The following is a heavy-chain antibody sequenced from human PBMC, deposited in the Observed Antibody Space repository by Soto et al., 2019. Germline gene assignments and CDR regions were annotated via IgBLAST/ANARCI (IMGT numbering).Heavy chain of an antibody. CDR3: AREPDGYNKGPYYFDY. Sequence: ASVKVSCKASGYTFTSYGISWVRQAPGQGLEWMGWISAYNGNTNYAQKLQGRVTMTTGTSTSTAYMELRSLRSDDTAVYYCAREPDGYNKGPYYFDYWGQGTLVTVSS. J-gene: IGHJ4*02. CDR1: GYTFTSYG. CDR2: ISAYNGNT. D-gene: IGHD5-12*01. V-gene: IGHV1-18*04.